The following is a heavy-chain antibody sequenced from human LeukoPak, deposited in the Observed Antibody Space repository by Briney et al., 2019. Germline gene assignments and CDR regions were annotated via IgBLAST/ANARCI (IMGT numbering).Heavy chain of an antibody. V-gene: IGHV1-8*01. CDR2: MNPNTGNT. J-gene: IGHJ5*02. CDR1: GYSFTTYD. D-gene: IGHD3-22*01. Sequence: ASVTVSCKASGYSFTTYDIAWVRLAAGQGLEWMGWMNPNTGNTGYAQKFQGRVAMTRDTSISTAYMELTSLISEDTAIYYCARTYYYDNIADNWFDPWGQGTLVTVSS. CDR3: ARTYYYDNIADNWFDP.